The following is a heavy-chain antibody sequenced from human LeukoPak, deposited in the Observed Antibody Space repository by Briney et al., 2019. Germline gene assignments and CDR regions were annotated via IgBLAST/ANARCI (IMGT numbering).Heavy chain of an antibody. CDR1: GFTFSTHA. Sequence: PGGSLRLSCAASGFTFSTHAMQWVRQAPGKRPEYVSAISSNGGSTYYANSVKGRFTISRDNSKNTLYLQMGSLRAEDMAVYYCARVRNSGSYFGAFDIWGQGTMVTVSS. J-gene: IGHJ3*02. V-gene: IGHV3-64*01. D-gene: IGHD1-26*01. CDR2: ISSNGGST. CDR3: ARVRNSGSYFGAFDI.